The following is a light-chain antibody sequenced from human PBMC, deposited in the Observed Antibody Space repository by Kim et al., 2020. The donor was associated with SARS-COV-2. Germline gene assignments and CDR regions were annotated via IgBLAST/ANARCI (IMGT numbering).Light chain of an antibody. CDR1: SSNIGSNT. J-gene: IGLJ2*01. V-gene: IGLV1-44*01. Sequence: GQRVTISCSGSSSNIGSNTVNWYQQLPGTAPKLLIYSNNQRPSGVPDRFSGSKSGTSASLAISGLQSEDEADYYCAAWDGSLNGVVFGGGTKLTVL. CDR2: SNN. CDR3: AAWDGSLNGVV.